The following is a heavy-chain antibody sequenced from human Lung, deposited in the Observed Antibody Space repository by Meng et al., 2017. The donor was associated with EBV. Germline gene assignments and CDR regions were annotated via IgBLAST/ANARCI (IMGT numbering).Heavy chain of an antibody. J-gene: IGHJ4*02. D-gene: IGHD1-26*01. Sequence: HVQVQRSGPGLVNPSQPLSPTCPVSGDSISSSGYYWTWIRQPPGKGLEWIGYIYSNGNTYYNPSLRSRVNVSVDRSRSLFSLRLTSATATDTAVYFCARGGVTGSFYFDSWGQGILVTVSS. V-gene: IGHV4-30-4*01. CDR1: GDSISSSGYY. CDR2: IYSNGNT. CDR3: ARGGVTGSFYFDS.